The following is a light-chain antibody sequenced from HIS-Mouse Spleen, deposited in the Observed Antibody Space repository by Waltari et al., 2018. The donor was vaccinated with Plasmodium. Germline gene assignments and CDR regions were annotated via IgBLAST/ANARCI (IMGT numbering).Light chain of an antibody. CDR1: SRDVGSYNL. CDR3: CSYAGSRMV. V-gene: IGLV2-23*01. J-gene: IGLJ2*01. CDR2: EGS. Sequence: QSALTQPASVSGSPGQSITIPCTGTSRDVGSYNLLSWYQQHPGKAPKLMIYEGSKRPSGVSNRFSGSKSGNTASLTISGLQAEDEADYYCCSYAGSRMVFGGGTKLTVL.